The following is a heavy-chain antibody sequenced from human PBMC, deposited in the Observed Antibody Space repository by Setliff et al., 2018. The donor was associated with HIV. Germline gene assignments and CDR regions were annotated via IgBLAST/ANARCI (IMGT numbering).Heavy chain of an antibody. J-gene: IGHJ3*01. CDR3: AKAGRGIYYTGGYYYDGFDV. Sequence: GESLKISCKDSGDKFDNYYLGWVRQVPGKGLEWIGVIYPSDSDTRVSPSFRGQVTISADKSISTAYLQWTSLTASDTAIYYCAKAGRGIYYTGGYYYDGFDVWGQGTMVTVSS. V-gene: IGHV5-51*01. CDR2: IYPSDSDT. CDR1: GDKFDNYY. D-gene: IGHD3-22*01.